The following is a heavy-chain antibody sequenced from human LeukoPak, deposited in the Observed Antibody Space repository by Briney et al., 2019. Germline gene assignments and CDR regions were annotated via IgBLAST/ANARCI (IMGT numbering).Heavy chain of an antibody. V-gene: IGHV5-51*01. Sequence: GESLKISCKGSGYSFTSYWIGWVRQMPGKGLEWMGIIYPGDSDTRYSPSFQGQVTISADKSISTAYLQWSSLKASDTAMYYCARSYDFWSGYYPTNFDYWGQGTLVTVSS. CDR2: IYPGDSDT. CDR3: ARSYDFWSGYYPTNFDY. CDR1: GYSFTSYW. J-gene: IGHJ4*02. D-gene: IGHD3-3*01.